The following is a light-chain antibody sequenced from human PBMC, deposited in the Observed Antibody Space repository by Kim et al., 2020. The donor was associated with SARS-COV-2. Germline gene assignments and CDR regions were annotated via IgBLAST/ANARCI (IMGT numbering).Light chain of an antibody. CDR3: QQYNNWPMYT. J-gene: IGKJ2*01. Sequence: VAPGERATLSCRASQSVSSNLAWYQQKPGQAPRLLIYGASTRATGIPARFSGSGSGTEFTLTISSLQSEEFAVYYCQQYNNWPMYTFGQGTKLEI. CDR1: QSVSSN. CDR2: GAS. V-gene: IGKV3-15*01.